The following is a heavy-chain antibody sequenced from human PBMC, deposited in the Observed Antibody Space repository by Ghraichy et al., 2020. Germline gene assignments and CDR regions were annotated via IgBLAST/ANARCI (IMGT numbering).Heavy chain of an antibody. V-gene: IGHV4-4*07. J-gene: IGHJ6*02. CDR1: GGSISTYY. CDR3: GRDYYGMDV. CDR2: FYTSGTT. Sequence: SETLSLTCTVSGGSISTYYWSWIRQSAGKKLEWIGRFYTSGTTSYNPSLQSRVIMSGDTSKNQLSLKLSSVTAADTAVYYCGRDYYGMDVWGQGTTVIVSS.